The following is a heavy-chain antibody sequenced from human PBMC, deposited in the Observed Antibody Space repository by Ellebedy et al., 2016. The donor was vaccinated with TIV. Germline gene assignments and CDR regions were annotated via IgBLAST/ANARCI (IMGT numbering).Heavy chain of an antibody. CDR1: GGSISGYY. CDR3: ARFRGGGDSSYFDH. Sequence: SETLSLTXSVSGGSISGYYWSWIRQPPGKGLEWIAYIYFSGRTNYNPSLQSRVTISGDTSKNQFSLKLSSVTAADPAVYYCARFRGGGDSSYFDHWGQGTLVTVSS. D-gene: IGHD2-21*01. V-gene: IGHV4-59*01. CDR2: IYFSGRT. J-gene: IGHJ4*02.